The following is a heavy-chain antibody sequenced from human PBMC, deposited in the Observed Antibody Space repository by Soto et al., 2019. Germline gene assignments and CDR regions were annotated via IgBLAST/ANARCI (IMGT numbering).Heavy chain of an antibody. CDR1: GVTIISGGHY. CDR2: IYYSGST. J-gene: IGHJ3*02. CDR3: ARDYSGYDFGAFDI. Sequence: TLFLTCTVSGVTIISGGHYWSWIRQHPGKGLEWIGYIYYSGSTYYNPSLKSRVTISIDTSKNQFSLKLSSVTAADTAVYYCARDYSGYDFGAFDIWGQGTMVTVSS. D-gene: IGHD5-12*01. V-gene: IGHV4-31*03.